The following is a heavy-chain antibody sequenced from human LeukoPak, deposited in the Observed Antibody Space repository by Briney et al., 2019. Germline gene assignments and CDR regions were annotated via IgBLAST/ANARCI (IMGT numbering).Heavy chain of an antibody. Sequence: SQTLSLTCTVSGGSISSGSYYWSWIRQPAGKGLEWIGRIYTSGSTNYNPSLKSRVTISVDTSKNQFSLKLSSVTAADTAVYYCARDSSRSVDTAMTRYYYYYYMDVWGKGTTVTVSS. V-gene: IGHV4-61*02. CDR3: ARDSSRSVDTAMTRYYYYYYMDV. CDR1: GGSISSGSYY. J-gene: IGHJ6*03. CDR2: IYTSGST. D-gene: IGHD5-18*01.